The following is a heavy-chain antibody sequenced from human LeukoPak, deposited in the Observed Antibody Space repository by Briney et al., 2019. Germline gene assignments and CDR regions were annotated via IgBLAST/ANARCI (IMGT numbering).Heavy chain of an antibody. CDR2: IYYSGST. Sequence: SETLSLTCTVSGGSISSYYWSWIRQPPGKGLEWIGYIYYSGSTNYNPSLKSRVTISVDTSKNQFSLKLSSVTAADTAVYYCARDAGLVGATVLWGQGTLVTVSS. J-gene: IGHJ4*02. D-gene: IGHD1-26*01. CDR1: GGSISSYY. CDR3: ARDAGLVGATVL. V-gene: IGHV4-59*01.